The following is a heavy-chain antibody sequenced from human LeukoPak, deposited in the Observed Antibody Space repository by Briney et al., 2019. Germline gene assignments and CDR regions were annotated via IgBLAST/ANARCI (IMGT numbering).Heavy chain of an antibody. J-gene: IGHJ4*02. Sequence: GGSLRLSCAASGFTFSSSAMSWVRQPPGKGLEWVSAISGSGGGTYYADSVKGRFTISRDNSKNTLYLQMNSLRAEDTAVYYCAKQPSALAGTYDYWGQGTLVTVSS. CDR2: ISGSGGGT. D-gene: IGHD6-19*01. V-gene: IGHV3-23*01. CDR3: AKQPSALAGTYDY. CDR1: GFTFSSSA.